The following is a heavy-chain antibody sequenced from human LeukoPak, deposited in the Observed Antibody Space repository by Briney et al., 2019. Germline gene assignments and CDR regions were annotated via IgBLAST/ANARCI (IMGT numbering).Heavy chain of an antibody. V-gene: IGHV1-69*13. CDR1: GYTITSYA. D-gene: IGHD3-22*01. Sequence: GASVKVSCKASGYTITSYAIHWVRQAPGQGLEWMGGIIPIFGTANYAQKFQGRVTITADESTSTAYMELSSLRSEDTAVYYCAILPTYYYDSSGYYYFDYWGQGTLVTVSS. CDR3: AILPTYYYDSSGYYYFDY. J-gene: IGHJ4*02. CDR2: IIPIFGTA.